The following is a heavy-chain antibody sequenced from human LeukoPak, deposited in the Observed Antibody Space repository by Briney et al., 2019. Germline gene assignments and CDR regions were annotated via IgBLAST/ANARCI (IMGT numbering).Heavy chain of an antibody. CDR1: GFTFDDYA. CDR3: AKGTVVVTGPLDY. V-gene: IGHV3-9*01. CDR2: ISWNSGRI. Sequence: GGSLRLSCAASGFTFDDYAMHWVRQAPGKGLEWVSGISWNSGRIGYADSVKGRFTISRDNSKNSLYLQMNSLRTEDTALYYCAKGTVVVTGPLDYWGQGTLVTVSS. J-gene: IGHJ4*02. D-gene: IGHD3-22*01.